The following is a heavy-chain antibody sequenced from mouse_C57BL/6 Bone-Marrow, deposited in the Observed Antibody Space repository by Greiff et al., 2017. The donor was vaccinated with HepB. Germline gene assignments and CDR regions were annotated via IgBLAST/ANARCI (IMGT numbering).Heavy chain of an antibody. CDR2: IYPGSGNT. Sequence: VQLQQSGPELVKPGASVKISCKASGYSFTSYYIHWVKQRPGQGLEWIGWIYPGSGNTKYNEKFKGKATLTADTSSSTAYMQLSSLTSEDSAVYYCARSTVGATSRYFDVWGTGTTVTVSS. CDR1: GYSFTSYY. CDR3: ARSTVGATSRYFDV. V-gene: IGHV1-66*01. J-gene: IGHJ1*03. D-gene: IGHD1-1*01.